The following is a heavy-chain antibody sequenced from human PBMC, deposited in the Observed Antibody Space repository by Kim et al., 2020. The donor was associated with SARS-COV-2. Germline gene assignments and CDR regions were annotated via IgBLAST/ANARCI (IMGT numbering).Heavy chain of an antibody. V-gene: IGHV3-30-3*01. Sequence: GGSLRLSCAASGFTFSSYAMHWVRQAPGKGLEWVAVISYDGSNKYYADSVKGRFTISRDNSKNTLYLQMNSLRAEDTAVYYCAREGAEWLRFADYYYYGMDVWGQGTTVTVSS. D-gene: IGHD5-12*01. CDR2: ISYDGSNK. CDR1: GFTFSSYA. J-gene: IGHJ6*02. CDR3: AREGAEWLRFADYYYYGMDV.